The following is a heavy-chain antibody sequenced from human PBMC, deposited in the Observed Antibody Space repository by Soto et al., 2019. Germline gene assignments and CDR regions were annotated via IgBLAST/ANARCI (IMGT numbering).Heavy chain of an antibody. Sequence: GGSLRLSCAASGFTFSSYDMHWVRQATGKGLEWVSAIATAGDPYYQGSVKGRFTISRENAKNSLYLQMNSLRAGDTAVYYCARGRGYCSGGSCYMDVWGQGTTVTVSS. CDR3: ARGRGYCSGGSCYMDV. D-gene: IGHD2-15*01. V-gene: IGHV3-13*05. J-gene: IGHJ6*02. CDR1: GFTFSSYD. CDR2: IATAGDP.